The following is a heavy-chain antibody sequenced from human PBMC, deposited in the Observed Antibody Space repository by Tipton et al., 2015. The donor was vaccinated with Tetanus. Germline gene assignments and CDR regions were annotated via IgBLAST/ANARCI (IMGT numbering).Heavy chain of an antibody. CDR2: ISDSGDST. D-gene: IGHD3-10*01. Sequence: SLRLSCEASGFTFSTYSMSWVRQAPGKGLEWVSLISDSGDSTFYADSVKGRFTISRDNSRNTLYLQMNDLSREDTAVYYCARTSGYFRSGTYIDVWGRGTLVTVSS. J-gene: IGHJ2*01. CDR3: ARTSGYFRSGTYIDV. CDR1: GFTFSTYS. V-gene: IGHV3-23*01.